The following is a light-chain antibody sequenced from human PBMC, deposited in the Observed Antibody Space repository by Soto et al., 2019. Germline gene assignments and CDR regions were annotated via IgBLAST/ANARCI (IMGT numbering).Light chain of an antibody. CDR3: HQANSFPYT. J-gene: IGKJ2*01. V-gene: IGKV1D-12*01. CDR1: QGIGSW. Sequence: DIQMTQSPSSVSASVGDRVTITCRASQGIGSWLAWYQQKPGKAPKLLIYAASSLQGAVPSRFSGRGSGTDFTLTIISLQPEDYSTYYCHQANSFPYTFGQGTKLEIK. CDR2: AAS.